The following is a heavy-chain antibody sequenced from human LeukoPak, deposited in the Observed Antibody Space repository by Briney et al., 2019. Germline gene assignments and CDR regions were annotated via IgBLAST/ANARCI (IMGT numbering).Heavy chain of an antibody. Sequence: GGSLRLSCAASGFIFSSYGMSWVRQAPGKGLEGVSIISGSGGSTFYADSVTGRFTISRDNSKNTLYLQMNRLRAEDTAVYYCAKGGSGSYHYYFGMDVWGQGTTVSVSS. J-gene: IGHJ6*02. CDR2: ISGSGGST. CDR1: GFIFSSYG. CDR3: AKGGSGSYHYYFGMDV. D-gene: IGHD3-10*01. V-gene: IGHV3-23*01.